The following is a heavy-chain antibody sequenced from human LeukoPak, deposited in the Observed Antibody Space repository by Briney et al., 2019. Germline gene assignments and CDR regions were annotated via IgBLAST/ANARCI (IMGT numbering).Heavy chain of an antibody. CDR3: ARTLPHYYYYYMDV. Sequence: PSETLSLTCTVSGGSISSSTYYWGWIRQPPGKGLEWIGSIYYSGSTYYNPSLKGRVTISVDTSKNQFSLKLTSVTAADTAVYYCARTLPHYYYYYMDVWGKGTTVTVSS. CDR2: IYYSGST. J-gene: IGHJ6*03. CDR1: GGSISSSTYY. V-gene: IGHV4-39*01.